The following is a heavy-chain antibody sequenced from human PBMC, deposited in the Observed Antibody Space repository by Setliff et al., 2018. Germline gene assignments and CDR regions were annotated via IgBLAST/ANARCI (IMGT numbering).Heavy chain of an antibody. CDR2: INNIGDTA. CDR3: AKDGIALMVYAILADC. J-gene: IGHJ4*02. D-gene: IGHD2-8*01. CDR1: GFNFMNYG. V-gene: IGHV3-23*01. Sequence: LRLSCAASGFNFMNYGMNWVRQAPGEGLEWVSVINNIGDTAYYADSVKGRFTIFRDNAENSLYLQMTSLRAEDTAVYYCAKDGIALMVYAILADCWGQGALVTVSS.